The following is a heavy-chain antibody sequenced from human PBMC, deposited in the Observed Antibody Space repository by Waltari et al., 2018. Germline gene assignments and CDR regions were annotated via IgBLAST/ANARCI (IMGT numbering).Heavy chain of an antibody. D-gene: IGHD2-15*01. CDR2: ISGSGGST. Sequence: EVQLLESGGGLVQPGGSLRLSCAASGFTFSSYAMRWVRQAPGQGLEWVSAISGSGGSTYYADSVKGRFTISRDNSKNTLYLQMNSLRAEDTAVYYCAKDLVYCSGGSCYEYGMDVWGQGTTVTVSS. J-gene: IGHJ6*02. CDR3: AKDLVYCSGGSCYEYGMDV. CDR1: GFTFSSYA. V-gene: IGHV3-23*01.